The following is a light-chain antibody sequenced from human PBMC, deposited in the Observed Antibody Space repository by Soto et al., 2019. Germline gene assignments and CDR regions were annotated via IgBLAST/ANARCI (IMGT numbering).Light chain of an antibody. CDR2: EDT. CDR1: SSDVGSYNT. J-gene: IGLJ2*01. CDR3: CSSAGDTPVV. V-gene: IGLV2-23*01. Sequence: QSALTQPASVSGSPGQSITISCTGTSSDVGSYNTVSWYQQHPGKAPKLMIFEDTERPSGVSHRFSASKSGNTAYLSISGLQAEDEAYYYCCSSAGDTPVVFGGGTKLTVL.